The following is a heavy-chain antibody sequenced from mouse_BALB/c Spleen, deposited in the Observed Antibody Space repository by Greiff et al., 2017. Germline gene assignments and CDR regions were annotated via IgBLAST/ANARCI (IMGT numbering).Heavy chain of an antibody. D-gene: IGHD1-2*01. CDR1: GYTFTGYA. Sequence: QVQLQQSGPELVRPGVSVTISCTGSGYTFTGYAMHWVKQSLAKSLEWIGVISTYYGNTNYNQKFKGKATMTVDKSSSTAYMELARLTSEDSAIYYCARSIITTAYYAMDYWGQGTSVTVSA. J-gene: IGHJ4*01. CDR3: ARSIITTAYYAMDY. CDR2: ISTYYGNT. V-gene: IGHV1-67*01.